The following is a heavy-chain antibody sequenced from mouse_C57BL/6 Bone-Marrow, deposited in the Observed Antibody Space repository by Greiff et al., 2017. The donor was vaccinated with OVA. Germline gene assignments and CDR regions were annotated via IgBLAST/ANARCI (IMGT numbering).Heavy chain of an antibody. D-gene: IGHD2-1*01. CDR1: GFTFSDYY. V-gene: IGHV5-12*01. CDR2: ISNGGGST. J-gene: IGHJ4*01. CDR3: AREGYYGNPKDAMDY. Sequence: LQQSGGGLVQPGGSLKLSCAASGFTFSDYYMYWVRQTPEKRLEWVAYISNGGGSTYYPDTVKGRFTISRDNAKNTLYLQMSRLKSEDTAMYYCAREGYYGNPKDAMDYWGQGTSVTVSS.